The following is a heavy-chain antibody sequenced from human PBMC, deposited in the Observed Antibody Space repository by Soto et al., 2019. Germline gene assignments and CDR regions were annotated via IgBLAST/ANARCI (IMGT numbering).Heavy chain of an antibody. CDR3: ARDTGDGTFDF. Sequence: ASVKVSCKASGYTFSSYAMHWVRQAPGQRLEWMGWINAGYGNTKSSQKFQDRVTISRDTSASTAYMELTSLRSEDTAVYYCARDTGDGTFDFWGQGTLVTVSS. D-gene: IGHD7-27*01. J-gene: IGHJ4*02. CDR2: INAGYGNT. V-gene: IGHV1-3*01. CDR1: GYTFSSYA.